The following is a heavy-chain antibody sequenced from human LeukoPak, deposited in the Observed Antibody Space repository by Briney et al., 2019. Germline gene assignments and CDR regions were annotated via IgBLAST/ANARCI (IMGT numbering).Heavy chain of an antibody. CDR3: ARGGLNYYGSGSYRKYNWFDP. V-gene: IGHV4-34*01. CDR2: INHSGST. CDR1: GGSFSGYY. Sequence: SETLSLTCAVYGGSFSGYYWSWIRQPPGKGLEWIGEINHSGSTNYNPSLKSRVTISVDTSKNQFSLRLSSVTAADTAVYYCARGGLNYYGSGSYRKYNWFDPWGQGTLVTVSS. D-gene: IGHD3-10*01. J-gene: IGHJ5*02.